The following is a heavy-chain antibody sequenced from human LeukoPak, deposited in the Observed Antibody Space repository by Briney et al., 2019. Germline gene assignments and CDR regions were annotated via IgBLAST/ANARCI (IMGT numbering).Heavy chain of an antibody. J-gene: IGHJ4*02. V-gene: IGHV3-7*05. D-gene: IGHD3-10*01. Sequence: GGSLRLSCAASGFPFSTHWMSWVRQAPGKGLEWVANINQDGSQKSCVDSVKGRFSISRDNAKNSLYLQMHSLRAEDTAVYYCARSNREFASGSGDYWGQGALVTVSS. CDR3: ARSNREFASGSGDY. CDR1: GFPFSTHW. CDR2: INQDGSQK.